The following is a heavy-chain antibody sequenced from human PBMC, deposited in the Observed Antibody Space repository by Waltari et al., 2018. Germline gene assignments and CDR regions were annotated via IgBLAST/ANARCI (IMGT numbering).Heavy chain of an antibody. D-gene: IGHD3-10*01. J-gene: IGHJ3*02. CDR1: GYSISSGYY. CDR2: IYHSGST. CDR3: AKSFYYHPPSRAFDI. V-gene: IGHV4-38-2*01. Sequence: VQLQESGPGLVKPSETLSLTCAVSGYSISSGYYWGWIRQPPGKGLEWIGSIYHSGSTYYNPSLKSRVTISVDTSKNQFSLKLSSVTAADTAVYYCAKSFYYHPPSRAFDIWGQGTMVTVSS.